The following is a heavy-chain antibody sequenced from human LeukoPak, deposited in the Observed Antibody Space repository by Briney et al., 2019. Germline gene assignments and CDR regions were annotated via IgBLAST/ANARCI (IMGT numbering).Heavy chain of an antibody. Sequence: GGSLRLSCAASGFTFSSYGMHWVRQAPGKGLEWVAFIRYDGSNKYYADSVKGRFTISRDNSKNTLYLQMNSLRAEDTAVYYCARGGSYYLSPDYGMDVWGQGTTVTVSS. CDR1: GFTFSSYG. CDR2: IRYDGSNK. V-gene: IGHV3-30*02. D-gene: IGHD1-26*01. CDR3: ARGGSYYLSPDYGMDV. J-gene: IGHJ6*02.